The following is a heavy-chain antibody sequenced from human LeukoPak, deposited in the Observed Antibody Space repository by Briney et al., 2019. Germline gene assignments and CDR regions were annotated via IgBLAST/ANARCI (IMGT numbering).Heavy chain of an antibody. CDR2: ISAYNGNT. CDR1: GYTFTSYG. V-gene: IGHV1-18*01. D-gene: IGHD5-24*01. J-gene: IGHJ4*02. CDR3: AAGRDGYSDY. Sequence: ASVKVSCKASGYTFTSYGISWVRQAPGQGLEWMGWISAYNGNTNYAQKFQGRVTMTRDTSISTAYMELSRLRSDDTAVYYCAAGRDGYSDYWGQGTLVTVSS.